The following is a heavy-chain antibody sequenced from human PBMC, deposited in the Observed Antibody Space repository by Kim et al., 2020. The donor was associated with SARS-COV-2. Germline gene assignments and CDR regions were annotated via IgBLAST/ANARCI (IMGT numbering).Heavy chain of an antibody. V-gene: IGHV5-10-1*01. D-gene: IGHD1-26*01. Sequence: SFQGHVTISADKSISTAYLQWSSLKASDTAMYYCARHSGGGSYYFRAFDIWGQGTMVTVSS. J-gene: IGHJ3*02. CDR3: ARHSGGGSYYFRAFDI.